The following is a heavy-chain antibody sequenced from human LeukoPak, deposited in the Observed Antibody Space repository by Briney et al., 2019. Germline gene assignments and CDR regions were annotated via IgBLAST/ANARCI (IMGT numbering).Heavy chain of an antibody. D-gene: IGHD6-13*01. CDR3: ARGGSSWSNFDY. V-gene: IGHV1-8*01. CDR2: MNPNSGNT. J-gene: IGHJ4*02. CDR1: GYTFTSYD. Sequence: ASVKVSCKASGYTFTSYDINWVRQATGQVLEWMGWMNPNSGNTGYAQKFQGRVTMTRNTSISTAYMELSSLRSEDTAVYYCARGGSSWSNFDYWGQGTLVTVSS.